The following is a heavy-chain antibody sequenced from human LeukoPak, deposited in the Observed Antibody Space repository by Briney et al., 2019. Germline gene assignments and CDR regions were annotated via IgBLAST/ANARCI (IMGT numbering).Heavy chain of an antibody. J-gene: IGHJ5*02. Sequence: SVKVSCKASGGTFSSYAISWVRQDPGQGLEWMGGIIPIFGTANYAQKFQGRVTITADESTSTAYMELSSLRSEDTAVYYCARDLKFGDYDPLTHWFDPWGQGTLVTVSS. V-gene: IGHV1-69*01. D-gene: IGHD3-16*01. CDR1: GGTFSSYA. CDR3: ARDLKFGDYDPLTHWFDP. CDR2: IIPIFGTA.